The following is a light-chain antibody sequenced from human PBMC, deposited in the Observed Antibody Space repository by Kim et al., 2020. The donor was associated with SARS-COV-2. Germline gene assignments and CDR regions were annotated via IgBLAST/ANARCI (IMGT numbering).Light chain of an antibody. J-gene: IGLJ1*01. CDR2: DNN. Sequence: PGQKVTLTCSGSSSNIGNNYVSWYQQLPGTAPNLLIYDNNKRPSGIPDRFSGSKSGTSATLGITGLQTGDEADYYCGTWDSSLGYVFGTGTKVTVL. V-gene: IGLV1-51*01. CDR3: GTWDSSLGYV. CDR1: SSNIGNNY.